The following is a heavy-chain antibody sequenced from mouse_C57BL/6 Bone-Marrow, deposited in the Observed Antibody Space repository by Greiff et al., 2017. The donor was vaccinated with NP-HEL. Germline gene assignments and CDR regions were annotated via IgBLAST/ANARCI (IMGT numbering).Heavy chain of an antibody. Sequence: QVQLQQSGAELVRPGASVKLSCKASGYTFTDYYINWVKQRPGQGLEWIARIYPGSGNTYYNEKFKGKATLTAEKSSSTAYMQLSSLTSEDTAVYFCAREEDYWCQGTTLTVSS. CDR3: AREEDY. CDR1: GYTFTDYY. V-gene: IGHV1-76*01. CDR2: IYPGSGNT. J-gene: IGHJ2*01.